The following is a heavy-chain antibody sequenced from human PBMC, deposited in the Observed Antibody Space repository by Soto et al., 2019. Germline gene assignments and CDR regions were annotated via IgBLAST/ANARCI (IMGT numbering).Heavy chain of an antibody. D-gene: IGHD2-15*01. CDR2: IDSTSDTM. CDR3: ARDLVAVVTGTRFYYYYGMDV. V-gene: IGHV3-48*02. J-gene: IGHJ6*02. Sequence: EVQLVESGGGLVQPGGSLRLSCAASGFTFSSYSMNWVRQAPGKGLEWVSYIDSTSDTMYYADSVKGRFTISRDNAKNSLYLQMNSLRDDDTAVYYCARDLVAVVTGTRFYYYYGMDVWGQGTTVTVSS. CDR1: GFTFSSYS.